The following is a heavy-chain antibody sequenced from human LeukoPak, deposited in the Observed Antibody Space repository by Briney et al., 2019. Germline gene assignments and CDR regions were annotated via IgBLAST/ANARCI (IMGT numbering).Heavy chain of an antibody. CDR3: AIRRRKSGSYGGDAFDI. CDR1: GGTFSSYA. V-gene: IGHV1-69*04. D-gene: IGHD1-26*01. Sequence: ASVKVSCNAYGGTFSSYAISWVRQAPGQGLEWMGRIIPLLGMANHAQKFQGRAGITAAKSTSTAYMELSSLRSEDTAVYYWAIRRRKSGSYGGDAFDIWGQGTMVTVSS. J-gene: IGHJ3*02. CDR2: IIPLLGMA.